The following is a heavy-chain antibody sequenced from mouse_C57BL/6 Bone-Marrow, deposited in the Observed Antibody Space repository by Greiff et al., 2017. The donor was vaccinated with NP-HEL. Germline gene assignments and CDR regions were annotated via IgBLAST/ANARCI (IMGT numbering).Heavy chain of an antibody. D-gene: IGHD1-1*01. CDR2: IDPSDSYT. Sequence: VQLQQSGAELARPGTSVKLSCKASGYTFTSYWMHWVKQRPGQGLEWIGVIDPSDSYTNYNQKFKGKATLTVDTSSSTAYMQLSSLTSEDSAVYYCARVYYYGSSFFDYWGQGTTLTVSS. V-gene: IGHV1-59*01. CDR1: GYTFTSYW. J-gene: IGHJ2*01. CDR3: ARVYYYGSSFFDY.